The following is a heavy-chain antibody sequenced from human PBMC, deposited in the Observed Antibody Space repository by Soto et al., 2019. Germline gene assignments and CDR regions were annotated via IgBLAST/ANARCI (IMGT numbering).Heavy chain of an antibody. CDR2: IYHSGST. CDR1: GGSISSGGYS. J-gene: IGHJ4*02. V-gene: IGHV4-30-2*01. Sequence: QLQLQESGSGLVKPSQTLSLTCAVSGGSISSGGYSWSWIRQPPGKGLEWIGYIYHSGSTYYNPSPNSRVTISVDRSKTQFSLKLSSVTAADTAVYYCARASTTVTTLDYWGQGTLVTVSS. D-gene: IGHD4-17*01. CDR3: ARASTTVTTLDY.